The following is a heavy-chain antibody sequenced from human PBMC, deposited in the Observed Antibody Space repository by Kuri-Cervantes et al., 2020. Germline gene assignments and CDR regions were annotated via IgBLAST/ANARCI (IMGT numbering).Heavy chain of an antibody. CDR3: ARSRVIGTQFPYYYYGMDV. V-gene: IGHV3-30*03. D-gene: IGHD1-14*01. CDR1: GFTLSNLA. Sequence: SLRLSCAASGFTLSNLAMHWVRQAHGKGLEWVATISSDRGNENYADSVKGRFTISRDNSKNTLYLQMNSLRAEDTAVYYCARSRVIGTQFPYYYYGMDVWGQGTTVTVSS. CDR2: ISSDRGNE. J-gene: IGHJ6*02.